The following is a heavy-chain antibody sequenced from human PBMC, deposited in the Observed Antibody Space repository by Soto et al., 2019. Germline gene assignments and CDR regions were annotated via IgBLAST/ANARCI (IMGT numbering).Heavy chain of an antibody. J-gene: IGHJ4*02. V-gene: IGHV3-9*01. Sequence: EVQLVESGGGLVQPGRSLRLSCAASGFTFDDYAMHWVRQAPGKGLEWVSGISWNSGSIGYADSVKGRFTISRDNAKNSLYLQMNRLRAEDTALYYCAKEYGRWLVRNHIDYWGQGTLVTVSS. D-gene: IGHD6-19*01. CDR2: ISWNSGSI. CDR3: AKEYGRWLVRNHIDY. CDR1: GFTFDDYA.